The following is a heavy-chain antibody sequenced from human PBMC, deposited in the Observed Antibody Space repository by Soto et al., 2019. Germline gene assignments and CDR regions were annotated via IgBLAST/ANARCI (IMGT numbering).Heavy chain of an antibody. J-gene: IGHJ5*02. CDR3: GTTSWNHSLFDP. CDR2: INHRRST. CDR1: GWTFSGSY. Sequence: KASETLCLTCAVFGWTFSGSYMSWIRQTPGKGLEWIGEINHRRSTNYNPSFKSRLITSVAASKNRSSYKQTSIPTADTAAYYCGTTSWNHSLFDPWGQGTMVTVSS. D-gene: IGHD1-1*01. V-gene: IGHV4-34*08.